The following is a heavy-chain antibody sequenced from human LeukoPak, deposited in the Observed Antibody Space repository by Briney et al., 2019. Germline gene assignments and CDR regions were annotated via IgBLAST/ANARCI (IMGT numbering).Heavy chain of an antibody. Sequence: PSETLSLTCTVSGGSISSYYWSWIRQPPGKGLEWIGYIYYSGSTNYNPSLKSRVTISVDASKNQFSLKLSSVTAADTAVYYCARSRSYDFWSGHGYMDVWAKGPRSPSP. V-gene: IGHV4-59*01. CDR1: GGSISSYY. J-gene: IGHJ6*03. CDR3: ARSRSYDFWSGHGYMDV. D-gene: IGHD3-3*01. CDR2: IYYSGST.